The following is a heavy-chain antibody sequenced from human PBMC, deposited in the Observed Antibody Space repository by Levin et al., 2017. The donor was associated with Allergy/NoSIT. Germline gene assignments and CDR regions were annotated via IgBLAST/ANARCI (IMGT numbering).Heavy chain of an antibody. CDR3: AKRSLSAAAAPFDY. CDR2: ISGSGIAT. D-gene: IGHD6-13*01. Sequence: GGSLRLSCAASGFTFSNYAMSWVRQAPGKGLEWVSAISGSGIATYYADSVKGRFTISRDNSKSTLFLQMNRLRAEDTAVYYCAKRSLSAAAAPFDYWGQGTLVTVSS. CDR1: GFTFSNYA. V-gene: IGHV3-23*01. J-gene: IGHJ4*02.